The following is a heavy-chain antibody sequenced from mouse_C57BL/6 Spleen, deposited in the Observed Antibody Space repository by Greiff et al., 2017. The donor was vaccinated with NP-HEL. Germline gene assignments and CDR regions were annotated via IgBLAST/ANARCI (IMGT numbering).Heavy chain of an antibody. V-gene: IGHV1-50*01. Sequence: QVQLKQPGAELVKPGASVKLSCKASGYTFTSYWMQWVKQRPGQGLEWIGEIDPSDSYTNYNQKFKGKATLTVDTSSSTAYMQLSSLTSEDSAVYYCARVDSSGYVNYWGQGTTLTVSS. CDR3: ARVDSSGYVNY. CDR1: GYTFTSYW. D-gene: IGHD3-2*02. J-gene: IGHJ2*01. CDR2: IDPSDSYT.